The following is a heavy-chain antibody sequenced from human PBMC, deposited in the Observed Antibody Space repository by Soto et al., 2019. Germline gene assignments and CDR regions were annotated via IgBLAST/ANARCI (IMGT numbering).Heavy chain of an antibody. CDR1: GFTFSSYG. D-gene: IGHD3-3*01. CDR2: IWYDGSSK. Sequence: PGGSLRLSCAASGFTFSSYGMHWVRQAPGKGLEWVAVIWYDGSSKYYADSVKGRFTISRDNSKNTLYLQMNSLRAEDTAVYYCARDLYDFWSGYLSHYYGMDVWGQGTTVTVSS. CDR3: ARDLYDFWSGYLSHYYGMDV. V-gene: IGHV3-33*01. J-gene: IGHJ6*02.